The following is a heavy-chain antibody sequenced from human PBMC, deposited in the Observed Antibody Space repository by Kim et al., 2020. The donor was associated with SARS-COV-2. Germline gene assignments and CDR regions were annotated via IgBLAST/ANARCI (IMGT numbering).Heavy chain of an antibody. CDR1: GFTFGDYA. CDR2: ISWNSGSI. CDR3: AKDIRTYYDILTGYYFSGMDV. Sequence: GGSLRLSCAASGFTFGDYAMHWVRQAPGKGLEWVSGISWNSGSIGYADSVKGRFTISRDNAKNSLYLQMNSLRAEDTALYYCAKDIRTYYDILTGYYFSGMDVWGQGTTVTVSS. J-gene: IGHJ6*02. D-gene: IGHD3-9*01. V-gene: IGHV3-9*01.